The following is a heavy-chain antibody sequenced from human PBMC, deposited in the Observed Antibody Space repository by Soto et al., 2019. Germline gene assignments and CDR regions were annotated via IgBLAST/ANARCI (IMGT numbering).Heavy chain of an antibody. CDR3: AKDRGDYGDEPPLFDY. Sequence: EVQLVESGGGLVQPGRSLRLSCAASGFTFDDYAMHWVRQAPGKGLEWVSGISWNSGSIGYADSVKGRFTISRDNAKNSLYLQMNSLRAEDTALYYCAKDRGDYGDEPPLFDYWGQGTLVTVSS. J-gene: IGHJ4*02. D-gene: IGHD4-17*01. CDR2: ISWNSGSI. CDR1: GFTFDDYA. V-gene: IGHV3-9*01.